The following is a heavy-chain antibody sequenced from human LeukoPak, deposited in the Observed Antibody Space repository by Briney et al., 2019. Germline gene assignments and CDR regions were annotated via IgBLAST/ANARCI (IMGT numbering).Heavy chain of an antibody. D-gene: IGHD1-26*01. CDR2: ISSSGSYI. CDR1: GFTLSSYS. Sequence: GGSLRLSCAASGFTLSSYSMNWVRQAPGKGLEWVSSISSSGSYIYYAASVKGRSTISRDNAKNSLYLQMNSLRAEDTAVYYCARERDDSTREFDYWGQGTLVTVSS. V-gene: IGHV3-21*01. J-gene: IGHJ4*02. CDR3: ARERDDSTREFDY.